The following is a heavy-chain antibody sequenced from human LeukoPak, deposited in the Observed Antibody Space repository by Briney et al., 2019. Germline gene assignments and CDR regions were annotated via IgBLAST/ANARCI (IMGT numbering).Heavy chain of an antibody. Sequence: GASVKVSCKASGYTFTGYYMHWVRQAPGQGLEFMGWINPNSGVTNYAQKFLGRVTMTRDTSISTAYMELSRLTSDDTAVYYCARDSYGDSLFDYWGQGTLVTVSS. CDR2: INPNSGVT. D-gene: IGHD4-17*01. CDR3: ARDSYGDSLFDY. V-gene: IGHV1-2*02. CDR1: GYTFTGYY. J-gene: IGHJ4*02.